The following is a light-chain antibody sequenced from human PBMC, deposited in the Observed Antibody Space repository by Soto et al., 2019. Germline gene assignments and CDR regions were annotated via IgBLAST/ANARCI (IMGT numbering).Light chain of an antibody. Sequence: QSVLSQPASVSGSPGQSITISCTGTSSDVGGFEYVSWYQHQPGKAPKLIIYDVTKRPLGVSNRFSGSKSGNTASLTISGIQAEDEGDYYCGSITRSSTSVFGTGTKVTVL. CDR1: SSDVGGFEY. J-gene: IGLJ1*01. CDR2: DVT. V-gene: IGLV2-14*01. CDR3: GSITRSSTSV.